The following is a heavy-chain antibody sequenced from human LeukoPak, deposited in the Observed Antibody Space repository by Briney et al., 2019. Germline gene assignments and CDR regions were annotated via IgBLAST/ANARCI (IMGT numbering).Heavy chain of an antibody. Sequence: ASVTVSCTASGYTFTSYYKHWVRQAPGQGLEWMGIINPSAGSTSYAQKFQGRVTMTRDTSTSTVYMELSSLRSEDSAIYYCARTQDSSGYTSYFDYWGQGTLVTVSS. CDR2: INPSAGST. CDR1: GYTFTSYY. CDR3: ARTQDSSGYTSYFDY. V-gene: IGHV1-46*01. J-gene: IGHJ4*02. D-gene: IGHD3-22*01.